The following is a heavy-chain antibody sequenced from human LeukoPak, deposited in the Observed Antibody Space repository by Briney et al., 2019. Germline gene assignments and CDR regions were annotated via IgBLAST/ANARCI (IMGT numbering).Heavy chain of an antibody. CDR2: INANSGGT. CDR1: GYTFTGYY. V-gene: IGHV1-2*02. Sequence: ASLKVSCKASGYTFTGYYMHWVRQAPGQGLEWMGWINANSGGTNYAQKFQGRVTMTRDTSISTAYMELSRLRSDDTAVYYCARDHGYYYDSSGYYYHPNWFDPWGQGTLVTVSS. J-gene: IGHJ5*02. D-gene: IGHD3-22*01. CDR3: ARDHGYYYDSSGYYYHPNWFDP.